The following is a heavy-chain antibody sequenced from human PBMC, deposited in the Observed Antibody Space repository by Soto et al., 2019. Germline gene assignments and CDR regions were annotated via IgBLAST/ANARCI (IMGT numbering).Heavy chain of an antibody. J-gene: IGHJ6*02. CDR2: IYSGGST. V-gene: IGHV3-53*01. D-gene: IGHD6-6*01. CDR3: GTSSRKDYHFAMDV. Sequence: PVGSLRLSCAAPWFSVSSSDMSWVRQVPGEGLEWVSVIYSGGSTHDADYVKGRFSVSRDTSKNTVDLQMNSLRVDDTAVYYCGTSSRKDYHFAMDVWGQGT. CDR1: WFSVSSSD.